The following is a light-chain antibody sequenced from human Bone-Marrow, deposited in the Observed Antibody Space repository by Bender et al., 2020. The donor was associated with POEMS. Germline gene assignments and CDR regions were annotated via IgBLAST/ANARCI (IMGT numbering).Light chain of an antibody. Sequence: SYVLTQPPSVSVAPGKTATISCAGTNIGSESVHWYQQKSGQAPVLVIYEDSKRPSGIPERFSGSSSGTMATLTISGAQVEDEADYYCYSRDSSGNHRVFGGGTKLTVL. V-gene: IGLV3-10*01. J-gene: IGLJ2*01. CDR1: IGSES. CDR2: EDS. CDR3: YSRDSSGNHRV.